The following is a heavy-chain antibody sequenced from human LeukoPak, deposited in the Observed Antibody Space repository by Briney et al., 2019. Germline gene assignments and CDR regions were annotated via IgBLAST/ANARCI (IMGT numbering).Heavy chain of an antibody. CDR3: ARAGQQGLPALLSYFDY. V-gene: IGHV3-30-3*01. CDR1: GFTFSSYA. CDR2: ISYDGSNK. J-gene: IGHJ4*02. D-gene: IGHD6-13*01. Sequence: PGGSLRLSCAASGFTFSSYAMHWVRQAPGKGLEWVAVISYDGSNKYYADSVKGRFTISRDNSKNTLYLQMNSLRAEDTAVYYCARAGQQGLPALLSYFDYWGQGTLVTVSS.